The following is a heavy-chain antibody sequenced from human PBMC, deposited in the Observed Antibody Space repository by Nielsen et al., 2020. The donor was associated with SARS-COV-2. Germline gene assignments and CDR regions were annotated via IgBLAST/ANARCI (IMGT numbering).Heavy chain of an antibody. CDR2: INHSGST. CDR3: ARDPHVLRIWVFDY. D-gene: IGHD3-3*01. Sequence: SETLSLTCAVYGGSFSGYYWSWIRQPPGKGLEWIGEINHSGSTNYNPSLKSRVTISVDTSKNQFTLKLSSVTAADTAVYYCARDPHVLRIWVFDYWGQGTLVTVSS. CDR1: GGSFSGYY. V-gene: IGHV4-34*01. J-gene: IGHJ4*02.